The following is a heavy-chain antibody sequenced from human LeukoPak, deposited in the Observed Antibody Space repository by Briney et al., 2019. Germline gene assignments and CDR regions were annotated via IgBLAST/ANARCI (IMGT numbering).Heavy chain of an antibody. D-gene: IGHD6-13*01. Sequence: GGSLRLSRAASGFSFSSYAMYWVRQAPGKGLEWVALIRYDGGDKYYVDSMKGRFTISRDNSKNTLYLQMNSLRDEDTAVYYCVKTGSGWFGDYWGQGTLVTVSS. CDR3: VKTGSGWFGDY. V-gene: IGHV3-30*02. J-gene: IGHJ4*02. CDR2: IRYDGGDK. CDR1: GFSFSSYA.